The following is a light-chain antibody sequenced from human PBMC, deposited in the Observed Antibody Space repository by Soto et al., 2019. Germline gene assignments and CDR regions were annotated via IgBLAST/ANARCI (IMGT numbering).Light chain of an antibody. CDR2: DAS. CDR3: QQRSNWPPFT. V-gene: IGKV3-11*01. Sequence: EIVVTQSPATLSLSPGERATLSCRASQSVSSDLAWYQQKPGQAPRLLIYDASNRATGIPARFSGSGSGTDFTLTISSLEPEDFAVYYCQQRSNWPPFTFGPGTKVDIK. J-gene: IGKJ3*01. CDR1: QSVSSD.